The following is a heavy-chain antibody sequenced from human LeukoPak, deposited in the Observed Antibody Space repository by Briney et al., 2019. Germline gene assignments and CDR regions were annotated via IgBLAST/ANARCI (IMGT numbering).Heavy chain of an antibody. Sequence: GGSLRLSCAASGFTFSSYSMSWVRQAPGKGLEWVSVIYSGGSTYYADSVKGRFTISRDNSKNMLYLQMNSLRAEDTAVYYCARDYYYYMDVWGKGTTVTISS. V-gene: IGHV3-66*01. CDR3: ARDYYYYMDV. CDR1: GFTFSSYS. CDR2: IYSGGST. J-gene: IGHJ6*03.